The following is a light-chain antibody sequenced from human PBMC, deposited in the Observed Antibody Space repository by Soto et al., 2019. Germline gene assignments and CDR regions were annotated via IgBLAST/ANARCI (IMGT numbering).Light chain of an antibody. Sequence: QSALTQPASVSGSPGQSITISCTGTSSDVGGYNYVSWYQQHPGKAPKLMIYNVSNRPSGVANRFSGSKSGNTASLTISGHQADDEGHYYCSSFTSTNTVLFGGGTKLTVL. J-gene: IGLJ2*01. V-gene: IGLV2-14*01. CDR3: SSFTSTNTVL. CDR1: SSDVGGYNY. CDR2: NVS.